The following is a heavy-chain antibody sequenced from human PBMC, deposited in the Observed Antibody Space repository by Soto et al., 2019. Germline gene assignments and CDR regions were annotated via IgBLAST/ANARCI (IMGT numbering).Heavy chain of an antibody. D-gene: IGHD3-16*01. J-gene: IGHJ3*02. Sequence: GGSLRLSCAASGFTFSSYAMSWVRQAPGKGLEWVSAISGSGGSTYYAASVKGRFTISRDNSKNTLYLQMNSLRAEDTDVYYCAKDEEEGGGNAFDIWGQGTMVTVSS. V-gene: IGHV3-23*01. CDR2: ISGSGGST. CDR3: AKDEEEGGGNAFDI. CDR1: GFTFSSYA.